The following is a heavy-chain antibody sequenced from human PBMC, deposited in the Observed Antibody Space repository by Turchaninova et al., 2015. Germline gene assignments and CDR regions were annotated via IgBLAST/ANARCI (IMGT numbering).Heavy chain of an antibody. CDR3: ARELGRHGTTGINWFDP. CDR2: ITPIFGRT. J-gene: IGHJ5*02. V-gene: IGHV1-69*01. D-gene: IGHD1-1*01. CDR1: GGTFTSDP. Sequence: QVQLVQSGAVVKKPGSSVKVSCKASGGTFTSDPISWVRQAPGQGLEWMGGITPIFGRTNNAQKFQGRFTITADESTSTAYMELSSLRSEETAVYYCARELGRHGTTGINWFDPWGQGTLVTVSS.